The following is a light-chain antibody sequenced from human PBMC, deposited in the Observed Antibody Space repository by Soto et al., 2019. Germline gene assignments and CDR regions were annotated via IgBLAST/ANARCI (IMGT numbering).Light chain of an antibody. J-gene: IGKJ5*01. CDR1: QDIRNY. CDR3: QQYDDFPLT. CDR2: DAS. V-gene: IGKV1-33*01. Sequence: DIQMTQSPSSLSASVGDRVTITCQASQDIRNYLNWYQQKPGKAPKLLIYDASNLETGVPSRFTGSGSGTDFTCTISSLQPEDIATYYCQQYDDFPLTFGQGTRLEIK.